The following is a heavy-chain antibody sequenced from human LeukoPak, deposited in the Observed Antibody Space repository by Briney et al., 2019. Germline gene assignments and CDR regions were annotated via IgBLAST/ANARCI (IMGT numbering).Heavy chain of an antibody. J-gene: IGHJ4*02. D-gene: IGHD2-8*02. CDR3: ARDFKYCTGGVCYFTAVADY. V-gene: IGHV3-20*04. CDR2: INWDASST. CDR1: GFMFPDYG. Sequence: GGSLRLSCAASGFMFPDYGMNWVRQVPGKGLEWVSGINWDASSTNHADSVKGRFTISRDNAKNSLYLQMNTLRAEDTALYYCARDFKYCTGGVCYFTAVADYWGQGTLVTVSS.